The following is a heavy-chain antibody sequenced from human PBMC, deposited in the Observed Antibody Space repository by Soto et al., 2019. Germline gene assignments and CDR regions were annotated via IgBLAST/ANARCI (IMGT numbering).Heavy chain of an antibody. Sequence: PSETLSLTCSVSGDSISNLDYFWAWIRQPPGQALEYIGYIYKSATTYYNPSFESRVAISVDTSKSQFSLNVTSVTAADTAVYYCATGRSDSGWYEEHFWGRGTLVTVSS. J-gene: IGHJ4*02. D-gene: IGHD6-19*01. CDR2: IYKSATT. CDR3: ATGRSDSGWYEEHF. CDR1: GDSISNLDYF. V-gene: IGHV4-30-4*01.